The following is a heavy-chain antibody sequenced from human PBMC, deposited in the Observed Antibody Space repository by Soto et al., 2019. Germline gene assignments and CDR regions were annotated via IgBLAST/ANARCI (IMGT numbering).Heavy chain of an antibody. CDR1: GGSFSPYF. CDR3: ARLASGWQYYYFDF. J-gene: IGHJ2*01. CDR2: INHSGST. Sequence: QVQLQQWGAGLLKPSETLSLTCAVYGGSFSPYFWSWIRQPPGKGLEWIGEINHSGSTNYNPSLTRRATLSVDPSKNQVSLKPTSVTAADPAVYYCARLASGWQYYYFDFWGRGTPVTVSS. D-gene: IGHD6-19*01. V-gene: IGHV4-34*01.